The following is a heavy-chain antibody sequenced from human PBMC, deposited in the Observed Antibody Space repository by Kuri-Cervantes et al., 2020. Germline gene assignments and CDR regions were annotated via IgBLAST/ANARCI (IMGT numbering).Heavy chain of an antibody. D-gene: IGHD3-10*01. CDR1: GYTFTGYY. Sequence: ASVKVSCKASGYTFTGYYMHWVRQAPGQGLERMGWINPNSGGTNYAQKFQGRVTMTRNTSISTAYMELSSLRAEDTAVYYCASMVRGTLLSYFDYWGQGTLVTVSS. CDR3: ASMVRGTLLSYFDY. CDR2: INPNSGGT. V-gene: IGHV1-2*02. J-gene: IGHJ4*02.